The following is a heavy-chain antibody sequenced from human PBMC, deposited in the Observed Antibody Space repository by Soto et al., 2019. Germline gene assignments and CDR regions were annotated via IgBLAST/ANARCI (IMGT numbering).Heavy chain of an antibody. V-gene: IGHV1-69*06. CDR1: GGTFSSYA. D-gene: IGHD3-10*01. CDR2: IIPIFGAA. CDR3: ASSPLMVRGVLVI. Sequence: SVKVSCKASGGTFSSYAISWVRQAPGQGLEWMGGIIPIFGAANYAQKFQGRVTITADKSTSTAYMELSRLRSDDTAVYYCASSPLMVRGVLVIWGQGTMVTVSS. J-gene: IGHJ3*02.